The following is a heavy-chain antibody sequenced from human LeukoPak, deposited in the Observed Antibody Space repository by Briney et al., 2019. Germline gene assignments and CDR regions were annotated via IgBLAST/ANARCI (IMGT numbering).Heavy chain of an antibody. J-gene: IGHJ5*02. V-gene: IGHV3-23*05. Sequence: GGSLRLSCVASGFSLSGYAMSWVRQAPGKGPEWVSGILSSGIIYYSDSVKGRFTISRDSSKNTLYLQMNSLRSEDTAIYSCAKDLTFGDGRWEFAPRGQGTLVTVSS. D-gene: IGHD4-17*01. CDR1: GFSLSGYA. CDR3: AKDLTFGDGRWEFAP. CDR2: ILSSGII.